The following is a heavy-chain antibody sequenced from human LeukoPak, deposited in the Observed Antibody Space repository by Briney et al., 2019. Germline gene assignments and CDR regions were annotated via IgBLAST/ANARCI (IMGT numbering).Heavy chain of an antibody. V-gene: IGHV3-23*01. D-gene: IGHD2-15*01. CDR3: AKRGVVVAAPYYYYGMDV. CDR1: GFTFSSYA. J-gene: IGHJ6*02. Sequence: GGSLRLSCAASGFTFSSYAMSWVRQAPGKGLEWVSAISGSGGSTYYADSVKGRFTISRDNSKNTLYLQMNSLRAEDTAVYYCAKRGVVVAAPYYYYGMDVWGQGTTVTVSS. CDR2: ISGSGGST.